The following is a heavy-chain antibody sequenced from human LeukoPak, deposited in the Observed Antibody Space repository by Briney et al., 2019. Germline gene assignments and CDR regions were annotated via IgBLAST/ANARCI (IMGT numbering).Heavy chain of an antibody. V-gene: IGHV7-4-1*02. CDR2: INTNTGNP. Sequence: ASVKVSCKASGYTFTSSALNWVRQAPGQGPEWMGWINTNTGNPTYAQGFTGRFVFSLDTSVSTAYLHISSLEAEDTAIYHCATDLKKGDSGCFDYWGQGTLVTVSS. CDR3: ATDLKKGDSGCFDY. J-gene: IGHJ4*02. CDR1: GYTFTSSA. D-gene: IGHD6-19*01.